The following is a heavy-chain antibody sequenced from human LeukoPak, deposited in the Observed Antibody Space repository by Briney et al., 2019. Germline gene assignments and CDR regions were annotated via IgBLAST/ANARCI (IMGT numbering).Heavy chain of an antibody. CDR1: GYTFTSYG. CDR3: ARGLNSNYYFRREFDY. CDR2: MNPNSGNT. Sequence: ASVKVSCRASGYTFTSYGISWVRQATGQGLEWMGWMNPNSGNTGYAQKFQGGVTMTRNTSISTAYMELSSLRSEDTAVYYCARGLNSNYYFRREFDYWGQGTLVTVSS. J-gene: IGHJ4*02. D-gene: IGHD3/OR15-3a*01. V-gene: IGHV1-8*02.